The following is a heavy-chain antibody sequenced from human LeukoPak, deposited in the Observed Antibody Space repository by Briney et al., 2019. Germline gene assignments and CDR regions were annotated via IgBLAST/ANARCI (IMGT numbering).Heavy chain of an antibody. CDR2: ISWNSGSI. CDR3: AKVPPYSSGWYYFDY. CDR1: GFTFDDYA. V-gene: IGHV3-9*01. Sequence: GGSLRLSCAASGFTFDDYAMHWVRQAPGKGLEWVSGISWNSGSIGYADSVKGRFTISRDNAKNSLYLQMNSLRAEDTALYYCAKVPPYSSGWYYFDYWGQGTLVTVSS. D-gene: IGHD6-19*01. J-gene: IGHJ4*02.